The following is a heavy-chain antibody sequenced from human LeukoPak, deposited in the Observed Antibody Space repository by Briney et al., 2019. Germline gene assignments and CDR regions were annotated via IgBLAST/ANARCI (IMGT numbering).Heavy chain of an antibody. V-gene: IGHV3-74*01. D-gene: IGHD2-2*01. J-gene: IGHJ6*02. Sequence: QPGRSLRLSCVASGFTFSSYGMHWIRQAPGKGLVWVSRVNSDGGSTNYADSVKGRFTISRDNAKNSLYLQMNSLRAEDTAVYYCARDLQGGTSCYLCWSTSYYYYYGMDVWGQGTTVTVSS. CDR3: ARDLQGGTSCYLCWSTSYYYYYGMDV. CDR2: VNSDGGST. CDR1: GFTFSSYG.